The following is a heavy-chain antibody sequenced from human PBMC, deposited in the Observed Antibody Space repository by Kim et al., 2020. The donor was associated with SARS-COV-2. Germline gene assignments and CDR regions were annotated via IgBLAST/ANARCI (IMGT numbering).Heavy chain of an antibody. CDR3: ARESLTGGVLYYYYYYMDV. CDR1: GYTFTSYG. V-gene: IGHV1-18*01. CDR2: ISAYNGNT. D-gene: IGHD2-8*02. Sequence: ASVKVSCKASGYTFTSYGISWVRQAPGQGLEWMGWISAYNGNTNYAQKLQGRVTMTTDTSTSTAYMELRSLRSDDTAVYYCARESLTGGVLYYYYYYMDVWGKGTTVTVSS. J-gene: IGHJ6*03.